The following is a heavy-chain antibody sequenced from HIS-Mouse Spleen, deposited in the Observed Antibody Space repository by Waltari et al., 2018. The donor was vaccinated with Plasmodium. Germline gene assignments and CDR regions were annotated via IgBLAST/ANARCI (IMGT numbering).Heavy chain of an antibody. CDR1: GGSISSSSYY. J-gene: IGHJ4*02. CDR3: ARRGGSYYYFDY. CDR2: IYYSWST. Sequence: QLQLQESGQGLVKPSETLSLTCTVSGGSISSSSYYWGWIRQPPGKGVAWIVSIYYSWSTYSSPSLKSRVTLSVDTSKNQFSLKLSSVTAADTAVYYCARRGGSYYYFDYWGQGTLVTVSS. D-gene: IGHD1-26*01. V-gene: IGHV4-39*01.